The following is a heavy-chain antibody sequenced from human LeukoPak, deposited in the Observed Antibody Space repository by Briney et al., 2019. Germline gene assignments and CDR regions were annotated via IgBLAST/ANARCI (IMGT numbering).Heavy chain of an antibody. CDR1: GGSISSGGYS. D-gene: IGHD3-3*01. CDR3: ARGSTIFGVVNTNHIAGNWFDP. V-gene: IGHV4-30-2*01. CDR2: IYHSGST. Sequence: PSQTLSLTCAVSGGSISSGGYSWSWIRQPPGKGLEWIGYIYHSGSTYYNSSLKSRVTISVDRSKNQFSLKLSSVTAADTAVYYCARGSTIFGVVNTNHIAGNWFDPWGQGTLVTVSS. J-gene: IGHJ5*02.